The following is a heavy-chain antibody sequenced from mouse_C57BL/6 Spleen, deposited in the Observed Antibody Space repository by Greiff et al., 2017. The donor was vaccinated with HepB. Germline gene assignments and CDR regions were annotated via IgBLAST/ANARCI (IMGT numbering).Heavy chain of an antibody. V-gene: IGHV5-9*01. CDR2: ISGGGGNT. Sequence: EVKLMESGGGLVKPGGSLKLSCAASGFTFSSYTMSWVRQTPEKRLEWVATISGGGGNTYYPDSVKGRFTISRDNAKNTLYLQMSSLRSEDTALYYCARPLRYYCDVWGTGTTVTVSS. CDR3: ARPLRYYCDV. J-gene: IGHJ1*03. D-gene: IGHD1-1*01. CDR1: GFTFSSYT.